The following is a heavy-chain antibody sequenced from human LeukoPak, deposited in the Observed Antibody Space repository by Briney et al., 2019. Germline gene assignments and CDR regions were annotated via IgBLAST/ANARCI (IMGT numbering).Heavy chain of an antibody. Sequence: PSEPLSLTCTVPGGSISSGGYFWSWLRQHPGKGLEWIGYIYYSGATDYSPSLRSRATLSLDTSNNQFSLKLTAVTAADTAVYYCARYHYASGTYSAFDFWGQGTLVTVSS. CDR2: IYYSGAT. J-gene: IGHJ4*02. V-gene: IGHV4-31*03. D-gene: IGHD3-10*01. CDR3: ARYHYASGTYSAFDF. CDR1: GGSISSGGYF.